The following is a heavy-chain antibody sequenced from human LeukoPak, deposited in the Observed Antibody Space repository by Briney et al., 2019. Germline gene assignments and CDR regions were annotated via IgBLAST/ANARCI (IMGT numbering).Heavy chain of an antibody. V-gene: IGHV3-23*01. CDR1: GFTLSSYA. J-gene: IGHJ4*02. D-gene: IGHD2-15*01. CDR2: ISVSGNT. CDR3: AKAPVTTCSGAYCYPFDY. Sequence: GGSLRLSCAASGFTLSSYAMSWVRQGPGRGLEWVSAISVSGNTYHADSVKGRFTISRDSSKNTLYLQMNSLRAEDAAVYYCAKAPVTTCSGAYCYPFDYWGQGTLVTVSS.